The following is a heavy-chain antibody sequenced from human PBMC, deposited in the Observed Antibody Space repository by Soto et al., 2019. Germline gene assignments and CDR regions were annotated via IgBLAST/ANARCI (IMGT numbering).Heavy chain of an antibody. V-gene: IGHV3-48*03. CDR1: GFTCSSYE. Sequence: QPXGSLRLSFAAAGFTCSSYEKNWVRQAPGKGLEWVSYISSSGSTIYYADSVKGRFTISRDNAKNSLYLQMNSLRAEDTAVYYCARHQTPQYQLLYPIYGMDVWGQGTTVTVTS. J-gene: IGHJ6*02. D-gene: IGHD2-2*02. CDR3: ARHQTPQYQLLYPIYGMDV. CDR2: ISSSGSTI.